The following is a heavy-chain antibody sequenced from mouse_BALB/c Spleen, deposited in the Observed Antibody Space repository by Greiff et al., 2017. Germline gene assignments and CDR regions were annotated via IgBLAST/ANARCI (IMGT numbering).Heavy chain of an antibody. CDR3: ARERGGYYGFAY. Sequence: VQLKESGGGLVQPGGSLKLSCAASGFTFSSYGMSWVRQTPDKRLELVATINSNGGSTFYPDSVKGRFTLSRDNAENTLYLQMSSLKSEDTAMYYCARERGGYYGFAYWGRETLLTVSA. CDR1: GFTFSSYG. CDR2: INSNGGST. D-gene: IGHD2-3*01. J-gene: IGHJ3*01. V-gene: IGHV5-6-3*01.